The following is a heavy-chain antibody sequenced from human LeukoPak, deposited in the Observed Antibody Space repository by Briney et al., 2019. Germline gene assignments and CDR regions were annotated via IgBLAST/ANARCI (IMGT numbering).Heavy chain of an antibody. D-gene: IGHD2-15*01. J-gene: IGHJ5*02. CDR1: GFTFSSYA. V-gene: IGHV3-23*01. CDR2: ISGSGGST. Sequence: GGSLRLSCAASGFTFSSYAMSWVRQAPGKGPEWVSAISGSGGSTHYADSVKGRFTISRDNSENTLYLQMNSLRAEDTAVYYCAREISSDWFDPWGQGTLVTVSS. CDR3: AREISSDWFDP.